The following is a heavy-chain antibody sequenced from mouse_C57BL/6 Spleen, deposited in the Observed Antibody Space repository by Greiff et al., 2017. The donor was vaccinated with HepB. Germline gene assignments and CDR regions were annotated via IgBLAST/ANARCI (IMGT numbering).Heavy chain of an antibody. Sequence: VQLQQSGAELVKPGASVKLSCKASGYTFTEYTIHWVKQRSGQGLEWIGWFYPGSGSIKYNEKFKDKATLTADKSSSTVYMELSRLTSEDSAVYFCARHEGGPYGNYVYWYFDVWGTRTTVTVSS. D-gene: IGHD2-1*01. V-gene: IGHV1-62-2*01. J-gene: IGHJ1*03. CDR2: FYPGSGSI. CDR3: ARHEGGPYGNYVYWYFDV. CDR1: GYTFTEYT.